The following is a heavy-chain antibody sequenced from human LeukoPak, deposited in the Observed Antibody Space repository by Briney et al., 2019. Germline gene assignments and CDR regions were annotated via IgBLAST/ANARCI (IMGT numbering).Heavy chain of an antibody. CDR3: ARCSRGTSVGMDV. J-gene: IGHJ6*02. V-gene: IGHV1-18*01. Sequence: KFQGRVIMTTDTSTSTAYMELRSLRSDDTAVYYCARCSRGTSVGMDVWGQGTTVTVSS. D-gene: IGHD1-1*01.